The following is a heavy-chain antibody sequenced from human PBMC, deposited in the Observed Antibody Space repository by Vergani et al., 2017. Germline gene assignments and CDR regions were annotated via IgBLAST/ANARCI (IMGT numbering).Heavy chain of an antibody. D-gene: IGHD3-10*01. Sequence: QVQLVQSGAEVKKPGASVRVSCKASGYTFTDYYVHWVRQAPGEGLQWMGWINPNSGDTNYAQRFQGRVTMTRDTSISTAYMNLSRLTSDDTAVYYCARDWYLGSGGYSFEHWGQGTLVTVSS. CDR2: INPNSGDT. V-gene: IGHV1-2*02. J-gene: IGHJ4*02. CDR1: GYTFTDYY. CDR3: ARDWYLGSGGYSFEH.